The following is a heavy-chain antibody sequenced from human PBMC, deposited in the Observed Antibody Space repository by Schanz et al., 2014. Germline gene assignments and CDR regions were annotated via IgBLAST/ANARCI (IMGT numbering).Heavy chain of an antibody. Sequence: VQLVESGGGLVKPGGSLRLSCAASGFVFGDYYMTWIRQAPGKGLEWLSYISDSGTYTNYADSVKGRFTISRDISKNTVYIQMNSLRAEDTAVYYCARGGPAYYFDDWGQGTLVTVSS. CDR2: ISDSGTYT. V-gene: IGHV3-11*06. J-gene: IGHJ4*02. CDR1: GFVFGDYY. CDR3: ARGGPAYYFDD.